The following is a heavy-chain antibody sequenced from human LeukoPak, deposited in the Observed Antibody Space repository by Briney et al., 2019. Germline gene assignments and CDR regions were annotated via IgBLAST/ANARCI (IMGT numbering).Heavy chain of an antibody. J-gene: IGHJ4*02. V-gene: IGHV4-4*07. CDR3: ARARSSGWAAIDY. Sequence: SETLSLTCTVSGGSLSSYYWNWIRQPAGKGLEWIGRIYTSGSTNYNPSLKSRVTISVDTSKNQFSPKLSSVTAADTAVYYCARARSSGWAAIDYWGQGTLVTVSS. D-gene: IGHD6-19*01. CDR1: GGSLSSYY. CDR2: IYTSGST.